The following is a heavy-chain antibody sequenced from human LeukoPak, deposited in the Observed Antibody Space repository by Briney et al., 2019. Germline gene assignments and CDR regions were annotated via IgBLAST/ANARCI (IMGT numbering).Heavy chain of an antibody. CDR1: GGTFSSYA. CDR2: IIPIFGTA. J-gene: IGHJ6*03. D-gene: IGHD2-15*01. CDR3: ARGVGYCSGGSCYSGDYYYYMDV. V-gene: IGHV1-69*05. Sequence: ASVTVSCKASGGTFSSYAISWVRQAPGQGLEWMGGIIPIFGTANYAQKFQGRVTITTDESTSTAYMELSSLRSEDTAVCYCARGVGYCSGGSCYSGDYYYYMDVWGKGTTVTVSS.